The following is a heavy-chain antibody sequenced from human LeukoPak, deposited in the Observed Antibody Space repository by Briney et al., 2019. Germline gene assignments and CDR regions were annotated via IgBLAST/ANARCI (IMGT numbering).Heavy chain of an antibody. D-gene: IGHD3-3*01. CDR1: GFTFSSYA. CDR2: ISGSGGST. J-gene: IGHJ4*02. CDR3: AKDSSGYDSFYLDY. Sequence: GGSLRLSCAASGFTFSSYAMSWVRQAPGKGLEWVSAISGSGGSTYYADSVKGRFTISRDNSKNTLYLQMNSLRAEDTAVYYCAKDSSGYDSFYLDYWGQGTLVTVSS. V-gene: IGHV3-23*01.